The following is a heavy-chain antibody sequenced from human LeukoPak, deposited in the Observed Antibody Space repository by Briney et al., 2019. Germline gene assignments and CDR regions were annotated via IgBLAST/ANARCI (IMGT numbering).Heavy chain of an antibody. CDR1: GYTFTGYY. J-gene: IGHJ4*02. CDR2: INPNSGGT. CDR3: ARGVVVVAARHELIDY. Sequence: ASVKVSCKASGYTFTGYYMHWARQAPGQGLEWMGWINPNSGGTNYAQKFQGRVTMTRDTSISTAYMELSRLRSDDTAVYYCARGVVVVAARHELIDYWGQGTLVTVSS. V-gene: IGHV1-2*02. D-gene: IGHD2-15*01.